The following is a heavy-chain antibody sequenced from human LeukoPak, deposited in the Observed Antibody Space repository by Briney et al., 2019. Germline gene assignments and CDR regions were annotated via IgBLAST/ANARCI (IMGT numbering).Heavy chain of an antibody. V-gene: IGHV3-48*03. CDR3: AELGITMIGGV. D-gene: IGHD3-10*02. CDR1: GFTFSSYE. Sequence: GGSLRLSCAASGFTFSSYEMNWVRQAPGKGLEWVSCISSSCSTIYYADSVKGRFTISRDNAKNSLYLQMNSLRAEDTAVYYCAELGITMIGGVWGKGTTVTISS. CDR2: ISSSCSTI. J-gene: IGHJ6*04.